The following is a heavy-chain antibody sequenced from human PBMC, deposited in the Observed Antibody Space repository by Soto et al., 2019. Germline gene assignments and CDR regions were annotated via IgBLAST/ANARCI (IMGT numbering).Heavy chain of an antibody. V-gene: IGHV3-15*01. CDR3: TTADSFGYSTYFDY. Sequence: GGSLRLSCAASGFTFSNAWMNWVRQAPGKGLEWVARIKSQTDGGTTDYAAPVKGRFTISRDDSKNTLYLQMNSLKTEDTAVYYCTTADSFGYSTYFDYWGQGILVTVSS. D-gene: IGHD3-22*01. CDR1: GFTFSNAW. J-gene: IGHJ4*02. CDR2: IKSQTDGGTT.